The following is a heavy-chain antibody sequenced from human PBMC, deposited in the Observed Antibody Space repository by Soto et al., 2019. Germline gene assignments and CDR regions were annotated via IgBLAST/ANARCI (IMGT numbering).Heavy chain of an antibody. CDR2: IYYSGST. V-gene: IGHV4-39*01. J-gene: IGHJ5*02. D-gene: IGHD3-10*01. CDR3: ERMKVLIWLGELGYNWFDP. CDR1: GGSISSSSYY. Sequence: SETLSLTCTVSGGSISSSSYYWGWIRQPPGKGLEWIGSIYYSGSTYYNPSLKSRVTISVDTSKNQFSLKLSSVTAADTAVYYCERMKVLIWLGELGYNWFDPWGQGTLVTVSS.